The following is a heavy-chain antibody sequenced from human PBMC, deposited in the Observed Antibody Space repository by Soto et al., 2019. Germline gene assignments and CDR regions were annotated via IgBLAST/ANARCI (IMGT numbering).Heavy chain of an antibody. CDR2: IYYSGST. V-gene: IGHV4-39*01. CDR3: ARQQLVRYYYYYGMDV. CDR1: GGSISSSSYY. J-gene: IGHJ6*02. D-gene: IGHD6-6*01. Sequence: SETLSLTCTVSGGSISSSSYYWGWIRQPPGKGLEWIGSIYYSGSTYHNPSLKSRVTISVDTSKNQFSLKLSSVTAADTAVYYCARQQLVRYYYYYGMDVWGQGTTVTVSS.